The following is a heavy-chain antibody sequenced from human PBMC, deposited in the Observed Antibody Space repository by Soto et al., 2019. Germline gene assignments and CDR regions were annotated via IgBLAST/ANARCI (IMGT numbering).Heavy chain of an antibody. CDR1: GGSISSSSYY. V-gene: IGHV4-39*01. CDR3: ARHPGYSSSWPVPYYFDY. Sequence: PSETLSLTCTVSGGSISSSSYYWGWIRQPPGKGLEWIGSIYYSGSTYYNPSLKSRVTISVDTSKNQFSLKLSSVTAADTAVYYCARHPGYSSSWPVPYYFDYWGQGTLVTVSS. CDR2: IYYSGST. J-gene: IGHJ4*02. D-gene: IGHD6-13*01.